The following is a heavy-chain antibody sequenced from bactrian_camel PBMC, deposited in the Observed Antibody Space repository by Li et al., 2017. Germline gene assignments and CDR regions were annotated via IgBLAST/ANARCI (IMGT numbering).Heavy chain of an antibody. CDR1: GHTVSTYC. J-gene: IGHJ4*01. D-gene: IGHD6*01. Sequence: VQLVESGGGSVQAGGSLRLSCAASGHTVSTYCLAWFRQAVSGDREGVAAIDSDGAINYANSVKGRFTVSQDNAKNTVYLQMHNLKPEDTAVYHCAVARDDSWYVFGGSCDASQGTQVTVS. V-gene: IGHV3S53*01. CDR2: IDSDGAI.